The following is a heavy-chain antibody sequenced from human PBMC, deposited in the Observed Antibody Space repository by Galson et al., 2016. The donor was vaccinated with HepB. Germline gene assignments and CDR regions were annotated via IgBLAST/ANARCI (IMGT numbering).Heavy chain of an antibody. V-gene: IGHV3-72*01. CDR2: IRGKTKKYTT. CDR1: GFSFSDHY. D-gene: IGHD2/OR15-2a*01. Sequence: SLRLSCAASGFSFSDHYIDWVRQAPGKGLEWVGRIRGKTKKYTTDYAASLKGRFIISRDYSKNSLFLQMNSLKTEETAVYYFVSVGDYWDLIGHSLVPFDVWGQGTLVTVSS. J-gene: IGHJ3*01. CDR3: VSVGDYWDLIGHSLVPFDV.